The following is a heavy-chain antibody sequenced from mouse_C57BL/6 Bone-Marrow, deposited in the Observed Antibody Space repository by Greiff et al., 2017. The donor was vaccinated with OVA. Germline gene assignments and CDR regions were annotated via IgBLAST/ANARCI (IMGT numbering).Heavy chain of an antibody. CDR2: IDPEDGET. CDR1: GFNIKDYY. Sequence: VQLQQSGAELVKPGASVKLSCTASGFNIKDYYMHWVKQRTEQGLEWIGRIDPEDGETKYDQNFQGKATITADTSSTTVYLQLSSLTSEYTAVYYCASLFWFAYWCQGTLVTVSA. CDR3: ASLFWFAY. V-gene: IGHV14-2*01. J-gene: IGHJ3*01.